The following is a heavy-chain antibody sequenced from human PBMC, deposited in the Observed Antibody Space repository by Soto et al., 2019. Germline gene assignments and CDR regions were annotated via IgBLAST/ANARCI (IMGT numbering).Heavy chain of an antibody. CDR1: WFTVSSNY. V-gene: IGHV3-53*01. J-gene: IGHJ3*02. CDR2: IYSGGST. Sequence: SLRLSCAASWFTVSSNYMSWVRQAPGKGLEWVSVIYSGGSTYYADSVKGRFTISRDNSKNTLYLQMNSLRAEDTAVYYCAREGYYYDSSGYSLGAFDICGQGTMVTVSS. CDR3: AREGYYYDSSGYSLGAFDI. D-gene: IGHD3-22*01.